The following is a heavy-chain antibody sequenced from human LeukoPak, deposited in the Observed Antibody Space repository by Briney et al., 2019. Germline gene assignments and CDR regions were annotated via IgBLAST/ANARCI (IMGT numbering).Heavy chain of an antibody. J-gene: IGHJ5*02. D-gene: IGHD3-22*01. CDR3: AIGRYYYDSSGYYSWFDP. V-gene: IGHV4-38-2*01. Sequence: SETLSLTCAVSGYSISSGYYWGWIRQPPGKGLEWIGSIYHSGSTYYNPSLKSRVTISVDTSKNQFSLKLSPVTAADTAVYYCAIGRYYYDSSGYYSWFDPWGQGTLVTVSS. CDR1: GYSISSGYY. CDR2: IYHSGST.